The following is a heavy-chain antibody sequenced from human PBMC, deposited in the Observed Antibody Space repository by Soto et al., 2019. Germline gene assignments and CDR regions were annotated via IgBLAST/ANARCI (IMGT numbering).Heavy chain of an antibody. V-gene: IGHV1-3*01. CDR2: INAGNGNT. CDR1: GYTFTSYA. J-gene: IGHJ4*02. Sequence: ASVKVSCKASGYTFTSYAMHWVRQAPGQRLEWMGWINAGNGNTKYSQKFQGRVTITRDTSASTAYMELSSLRSEDTAVYYCARGSGYYYYFDYWGQGTLGTVSS. CDR3: ARGSGYYYYFDY. D-gene: IGHD3-22*01.